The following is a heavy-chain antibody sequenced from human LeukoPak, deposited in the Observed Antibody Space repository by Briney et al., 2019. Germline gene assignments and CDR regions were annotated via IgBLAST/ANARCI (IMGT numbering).Heavy chain of an antibody. Sequence: GGSLRLACAASGFTFSNYDMHWVRQVAGKGLEWVSGIGSAGDTYYPGSVKGRFTISRENAKNSLYLQINSLRAGDTAVYYCARALPFYGFDYWGQGTLVTVSS. J-gene: IGHJ4*02. CDR3: ARALPFYGFDY. CDR1: GFTFSNYD. V-gene: IGHV3-13*04. D-gene: IGHD3-16*01. CDR2: IGSAGDT.